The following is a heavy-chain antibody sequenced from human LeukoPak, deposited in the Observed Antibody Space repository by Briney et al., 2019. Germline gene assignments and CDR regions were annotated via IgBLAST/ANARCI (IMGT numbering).Heavy chain of an antibody. D-gene: IGHD4-17*01. V-gene: IGHV3-23*01. J-gene: IGHJ1*01. CDR2: ISGSGGST. CDR1: GFTFSSYA. CDR3: AKTLAGEALEYFQH. Sequence: PGGSLRLSSAASGFTFSSYAMSWVRQAPGKGLEWVSAISGSGGSTYYADSVKGRFTISRDNSKNTLYLQMNCLRAEDTAVYYCAKTLAGEALEYFQHWGQGTLVTVSS.